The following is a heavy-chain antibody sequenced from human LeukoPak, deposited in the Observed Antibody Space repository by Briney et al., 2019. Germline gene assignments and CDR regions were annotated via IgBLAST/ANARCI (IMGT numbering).Heavy chain of an antibody. V-gene: IGHV3-23*01. CDR3: AKSIGGVVVVAADY. J-gene: IGHJ4*02. CDR2: ISGSGGST. CDR1: GFTFSTYA. D-gene: IGHD2-15*01. Sequence: GGSLRLSCAASGFTFSTYAMTWVRQAPGKGLEWVSVISGSGGSTYYADSVKGRFTLSRDNSKNTLYLQMNSLRAEDTAVYYCAKSIGGVVVVAADYWGQGALVTVSS.